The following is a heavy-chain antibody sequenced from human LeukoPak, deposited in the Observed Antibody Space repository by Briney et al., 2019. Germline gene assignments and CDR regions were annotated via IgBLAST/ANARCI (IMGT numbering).Heavy chain of an antibody. V-gene: IGHV1-46*01. CDR3: ARKWSSRDWFDP. CDR1: GYIFTTYS. J-gene: IGHJ5*02. Sequence: ASVKVSCRTSGYIFTTYSIHWVRQAPGQGLEWMGIINPKGDITTCAQRFQGRVSMTSHSSTATVYMELSGLSSEDTAIYYCARKWSSRDWFDPWGQGTLLTVSS. CDR2: INPKGDIT. D-gene: IGHD2-8*01.